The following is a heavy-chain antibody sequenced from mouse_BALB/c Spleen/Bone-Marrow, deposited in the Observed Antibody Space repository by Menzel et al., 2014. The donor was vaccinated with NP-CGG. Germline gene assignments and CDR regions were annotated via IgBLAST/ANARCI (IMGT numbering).Heavy chain of an antibody. CDR3: AREGLRRRAAMDY. CDR2: ISSGGSYT. Sequence: EVNVVESGGGLVKPGGSLKLSCAASGFTFSSYAMSWVRQSPEKRLEWVAEISSGGSYTYYPDTVTGRFTISRDNAKSTLYLEMSSLRSEDTAMYYCAREGLRRRAAMDYWGQGTSVTVSS. CDR1: GFTFSSYA. D-gene: IGHD2-4*01. J-gene: IGHJ4*01. V-gene: IGHV5-9-4*01.